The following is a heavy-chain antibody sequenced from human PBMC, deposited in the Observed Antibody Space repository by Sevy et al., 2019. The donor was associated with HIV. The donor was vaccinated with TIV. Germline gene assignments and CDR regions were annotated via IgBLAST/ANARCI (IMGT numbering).Heavy chain of an antibody. D-gene: IGHD3-10*01. CDR2: IIAVFGTT. V-gene: IGHV1-69*13. J-gene: IGHJ4*01. Sequence: ASVKVSCKASGGIFRSNAISWVRQAPGQGLEWMGGIIAVFGTTNYAQKFQGRVTVSADESRSTAYMELSSLRSEDTAAYYCAREKSYNVSGSVEYRGEGAQVTVSS. CDR3: AREKSYNVSGSVEY. CDR1: GGIFRSNA.